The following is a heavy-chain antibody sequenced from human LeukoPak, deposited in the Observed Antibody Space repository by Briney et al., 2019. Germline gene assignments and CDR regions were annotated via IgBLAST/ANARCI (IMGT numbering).Heavy chain of an antibody. Sequence: GASVKVSCKASGYTFTGYYMHWVRQAPGQGLEWMGWINPNSGGTNYAQKFQGWVTMTRDTSISTAYMELSRLRSDDTAVYYCARGPDSSGYYGYMDVWGKGTTVTVSS. CDR2: INPNSGGT. D-gene: IGHD3-22*01. V-gene: IGHV1-2*04. CDR3: ARGPDSSGYYGYMDV. CDR1: GYTFTGYY. J-gene: IGHJ6*03.